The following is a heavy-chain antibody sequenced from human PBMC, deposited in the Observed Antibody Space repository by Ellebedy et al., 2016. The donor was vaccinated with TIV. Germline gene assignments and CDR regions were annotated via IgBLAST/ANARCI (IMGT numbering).Heavy chain of an antibody. V-gene: IGHV3-21*01. CDR3: AREGFLEWLLFWDY. D-gene: IGHD3-3*01. Sequence: GGSLRLSXAASGFTFSSYSMNWVRQAPGKGLEWVSSISSSSSYIYYADSVKGRFTISRDNAKNSLYLQMNSLRAEDTAVYYCAREGFLEWLLFWDYWGQGTLVTVSS. CDR1: GFTFSSYS. J-gene: IGHJ4*02. CDR2: ISSSSSYI.